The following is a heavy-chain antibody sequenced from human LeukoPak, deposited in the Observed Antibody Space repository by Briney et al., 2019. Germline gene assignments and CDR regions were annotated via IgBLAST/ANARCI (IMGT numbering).Heavy chain of an antibody. V-gene: IGHV3-23*01. CDR1: GFTFSSYA. D-gene: IGHD2-2*01. CDR3: ARTPQKYCSSATCYPDY. J-gene: IGHJ4*02. Sequence: GGSLRLSCAASGFTFSSYAMSWVRLAPGKGLEWVSTMSGSGDTTYYADSVRGRFTVSRDNSKNTLYLQMNSLRAENTAVYYCARTPQKYCSSATCYPDYWGQGTLVTVSS. CDR2: MSGSGDTT.